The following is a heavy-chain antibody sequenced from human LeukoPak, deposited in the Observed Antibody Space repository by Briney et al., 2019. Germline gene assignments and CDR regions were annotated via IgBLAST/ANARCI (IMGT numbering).Heavy chain of an antibody. CDR3: ARIAAADWFDP. Sequence: SETLSLTCAVSGGSISSSNWWSWVRQPPGKGLEWIGEIYHSGSTYYNPSLKSRVTISVDTSKNQFSLKLSSVTAADTAVYYSARIAAADWFDPWGQGTLVTVSS. J-gene: IGHJ5*02. D-gene: IGHD6-13*01. V-gene: IGHV4-4*02. CDR1: GGSISSSNW. CDR2: IYHSGST.